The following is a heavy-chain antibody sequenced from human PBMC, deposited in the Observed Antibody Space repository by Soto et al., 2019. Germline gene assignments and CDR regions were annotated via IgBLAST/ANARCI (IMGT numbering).Heavy chain of an antibody. J-gene: IGHJ4*02. CDR2: ITGSSGTI. D-gene: IGHD5-12*01. Sequence: EVQLVESGGGLVQPGGSLRLSCAASGFTFSTYSMNWVRQAPGQGLEWISYITGSSGTIYYADSVEGRYTISRDNAKNSLYLQMDSLRPEDSAVYYWVLIAKVAYWGQGTLVTVSS. CDR3: VLIAKVAY. V-gene: IGHV3-48*01. CDR1: GFTFSTYS.